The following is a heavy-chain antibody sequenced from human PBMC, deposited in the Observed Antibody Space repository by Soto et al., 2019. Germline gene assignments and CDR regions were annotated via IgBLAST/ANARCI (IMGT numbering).Heavy chain of an antibody. CDR1: GYTFTSYA. V-gene: IGHV1-3*01. CDR3: ATFAFPIRFLEWLPAFDI. J-gene: IGHJ3*02. CDR2: INAGNGNT. D-gene: IGHD3-3*01. Sequence: GASVKVSCKASGYTFTSYAMHWVRQGPGQRLEWMGWINAGNGNTKYSQKFQGRVTITRDTSASTAYMELSSLRSEDTAVYYCATFAFPIRFLEWLPAFDIWGQGTMVTVSS.